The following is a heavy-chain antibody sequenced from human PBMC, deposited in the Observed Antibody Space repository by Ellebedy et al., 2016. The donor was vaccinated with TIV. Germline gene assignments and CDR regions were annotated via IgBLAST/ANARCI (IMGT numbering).Heavy chain of an antibody. J-gene: IGHJ4*02. CDR3: ARDSGRRRSWDNDY. CDR2: ISDSGGNT. V-gene: IGHV3-23*01. Sequence: GESLKISCAASGFTFSNNSMNWVRQAPGKGLEWVSTISDSGGNTHFPDSVKGRFTISRDNSRNTVYLQMNNLRAEDTAVYYCARDSGRRRSWDNDYWGQGTLVTVSS. D-gene: IGHD3-10*01. CDR1: GFTFSNNS.